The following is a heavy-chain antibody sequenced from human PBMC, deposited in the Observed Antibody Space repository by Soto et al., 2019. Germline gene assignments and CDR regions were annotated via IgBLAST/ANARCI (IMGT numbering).Heavy chain of an antibody. CDR2: IYYSGST. Sequence: PSETLSLTCTVSGGSISSGGYYWSWIRQHPGKGLEWIGYIYYSGSTYYNPSLKSRVTISVDTSKNQFSLKLSSVTAADTAVYCCARESRGYYHYYGMDVWGQGTRVTVSS. V-gene: IGHV4-31*03. CDR1: GGSISSGGYY. D-gene: IGHD3-16*01. CDR3: ARESRGYYHYYGMDV. J-gene: IGHJ6*02.